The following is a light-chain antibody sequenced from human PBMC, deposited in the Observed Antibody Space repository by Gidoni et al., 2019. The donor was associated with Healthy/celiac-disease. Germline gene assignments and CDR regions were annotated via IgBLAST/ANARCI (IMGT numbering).Light chain of an antibody. CDR2: DAS. Sequence: PGERATLSCMASQRVSSYLAWYQQKPGQAPRLLIYDASNRATGIPARFSGSGSGTDFTLTISSLEPEDFAVYYCQQRSNWPSFTFGPXTKVDIK. CDR3: QQRSNWPSFT. CDR1: QRVSSY. J-gene: IGKJ3*01. V-gene: IGKV3-11*01.